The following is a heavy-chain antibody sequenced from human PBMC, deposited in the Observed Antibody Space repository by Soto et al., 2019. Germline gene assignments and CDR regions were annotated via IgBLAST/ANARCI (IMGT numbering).Heavy chain of an antibody. Sequence: SETLSLTCAVSSDSISSSTWWSWVRQPPGRGLEWIGEIYHSGSTNYNPSLKSRVTFSVDKSKHQFSLNLSSVTAADTAVYYCASSPGSLAGDYWGLGT. D-gene: IGHD2-15*01. V-gene: IGHV4-4*02. CDR1: SDSISSSTW. CDR3: ASSPGSLAGDY. J-gene: IGHJ4*02. CDR2: IYHSGST.